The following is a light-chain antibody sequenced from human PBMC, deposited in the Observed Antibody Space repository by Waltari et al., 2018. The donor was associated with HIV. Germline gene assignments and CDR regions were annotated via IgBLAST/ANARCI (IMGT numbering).Light chain of an antibody. CDR2: DVS. CDR1: SSDVAGYNY. CDR3: CSYAGSSTYV. J-gene: IGLJ1*01. V-gene: IGLV2-23*02. Sequence: QSALTQPASVSGSPGQSITISCTGPSSDVAGYNYVSWYQQHPGKAPKLMIYDVSKRPSGVSNRFSGSKSGNTASLTISGLQAEDEADYYCCSYAGSSTYVFGTGTKVTVL.